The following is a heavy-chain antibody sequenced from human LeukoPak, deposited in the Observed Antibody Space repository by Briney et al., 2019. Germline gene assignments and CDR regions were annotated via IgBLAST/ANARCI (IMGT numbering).Heavy chain of an antibody. CDR2: IKRDGGDK. CDR1: GFTLSSYA. J-gene: IGHJ4*02. Sequence: GGSLRLSCAASGFTLSSYAMSWVRQAPGKGLEWVANIKRDGGDKYYVDSVKGRFSISRDNAKNSLYLHMNSLRAEDTAVYYCARGDEYTTSPWGQGTLVTVSS. CDR3: ARGDEYTTSP. V-gene: IGHV3-7*05. D-gene: IGHD2-2*02.